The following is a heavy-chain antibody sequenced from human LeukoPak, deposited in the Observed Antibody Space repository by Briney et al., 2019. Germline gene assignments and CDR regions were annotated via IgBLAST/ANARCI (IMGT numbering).Heavy chain of an antibody. J-gene: IGHJ4*02. Sequence: GESLKISCKGFGYSFTYYWIGWVRQMPGKGLEWMGVIYPDDSDTRYSPSFQGLVTTSADKSIGTAYLLWSSLKASDSAIYYCARQGKADFRTIDYWGQGTLLTVSS. CDR3: ARQGKADFRTIDY. CDR1: GYSFTYYW. CDR2: IYPDDSDT. V-gene: IGHV5-51*01. D-gene: IGHD1-14*01.